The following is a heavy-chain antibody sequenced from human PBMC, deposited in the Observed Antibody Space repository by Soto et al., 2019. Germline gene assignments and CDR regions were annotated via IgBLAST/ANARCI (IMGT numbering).Heavy chain of an antibody. Sequence: EVQLLESGGGLVQPGGSLRLSCAASGFTFNNYAMTWVRQAPGKGLEWVSAISGGGDTTSYADSGKGRFTVSRDGSKNTLYLEMRSLRAEDTAVYYCSKGRGGSGSLTPRVNSWGQGTLVSVS. J-gene: IGHJ4*02. CDR1: GFTFNNYA. V-gene: IGHV3-23*01. CDR2: ISGGGDTT. D-gene: IGHD3-10*01. CDR3: SKGRGGSGSLTPRVNS.